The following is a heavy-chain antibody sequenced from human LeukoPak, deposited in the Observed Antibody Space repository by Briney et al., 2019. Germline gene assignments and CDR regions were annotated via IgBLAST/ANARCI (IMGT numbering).Heavy chain of an antibody. CDR1: GGPFSSYA. D-gene: IGHD3-22*01. V-gene: IGHV1-69*13. CDR3: ASAYDSSGYYAEHDAFDI. J-gene: IGHJ3*02. CDR2: IIPIFGTA. Sequence: SVKVSCKASGGPFSSYAISWVRQAPGQGLEWMGGIIPIFGTANYAQKFQGRVTITADESTSTAYMELSSLRSEDTAVYYCASAYDSSGYYAEHDAFDIWGQGTMVTVSS.